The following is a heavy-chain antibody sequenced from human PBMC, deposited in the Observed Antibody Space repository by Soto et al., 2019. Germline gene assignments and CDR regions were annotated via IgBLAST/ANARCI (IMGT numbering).Heavy chain of an antibody. Sequence: SDTLSLTCTVAGGSSSSSSDYWGWIRQPPGKGLEWIGSIYYSGSTYYNPSLKSRVTISVDTSKNQFSLKLSSVTAADTAVYYCARYSSSSGRAFDIWGQGTMVTVSS. CDR2: IYYSGST. D-gene: IGHD6-6*01. CDR1: GGSSSSSSDY. V-gene: IGHV4-39*01. CDR3: ARYSSSSGRAFDI. J-gene: IGHJ3*02.